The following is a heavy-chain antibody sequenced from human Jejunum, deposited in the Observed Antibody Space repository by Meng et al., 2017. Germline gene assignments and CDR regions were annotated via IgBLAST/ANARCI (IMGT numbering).Heavy chain of an antibody. J-gene: IGHJ2*01. V-gene: IGHV3-48*03. D-gene: IGHD2/OR15-2a*01. CDR1: GFTFSSYD. CDR2: ISSSGSTT. CDR3: AKIGVRWYFDL. Sequence: GGSLRLSCAASGFTFSSYDINWVRQAPGKGLEWVSYISSSGSTTYYADSVKGRFTISRDNTKNSLYLQMNSLRAEDTAVYYCAKIGVRWYFDLWGRGTLVTVSS.